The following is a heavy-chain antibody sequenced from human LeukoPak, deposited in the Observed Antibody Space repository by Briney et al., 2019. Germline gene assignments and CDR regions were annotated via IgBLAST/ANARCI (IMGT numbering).Heavy chain of an antibody. D-gene: IGHD3-22*01. CDR2: IYSGGST. J-gene: IGHJ3*02. CDR3: ARGADSSGYYDDAFDI. Sequence: GGSLRLSCAASGFTLSNAWMSWVRQAPGKGLEWVSVIYSGGSTYYADSVKGRFTISRDNSKNTLYPQMNSPRAEDTAVYYCARGADSSGYYDDAFDIWGQGTMVTVSS. V-gene: IGHV3-53*01. CDR1: GFTLSNAW.